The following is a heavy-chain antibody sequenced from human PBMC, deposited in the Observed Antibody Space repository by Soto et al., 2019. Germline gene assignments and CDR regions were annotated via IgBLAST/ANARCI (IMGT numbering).Heavy chain of an antibody. Sequence: EVLLLESGGDSVQPGGSLRLSCVASGFTFSDYVMSWVRQVPGKGLEWVSSISDGGERTDYRDSVRGRFTISRDNARVTLRLQMNSLRVDDTATYFCARDRSTDFGLDVWGQGTTVTVSS. V-gene: IGHV3-23*01. CDR1: GFTFSDYV. CDR2: ISDGGERT. CDR3: ARDRSTDFGLDV. J-gene: IGHJ6*02. D-gene: IGHD3-3*01.